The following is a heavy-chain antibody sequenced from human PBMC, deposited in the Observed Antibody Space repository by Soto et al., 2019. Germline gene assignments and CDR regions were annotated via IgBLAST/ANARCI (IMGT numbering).Heavy chain of an antibody. D-gene: IGHD2-15*01. V-gene: IGHV3-30*18. Sequence: QVQLVESGGGVVQPGRSLRLSCAASGFTFSSYGMHWVRQAPGKGLEWVAVISYDGSNKYYADSVKGRFTISRDNSKNTLYLQMNSLRAEDTAVYYCAKDILLSMCTGYWGQGTLVTVSS. J-gene: IGHJ4*02. CDR3: AKDILLSMCTGY. CDR1: GFTFSSYG. CDR2: ISYDGSNK.